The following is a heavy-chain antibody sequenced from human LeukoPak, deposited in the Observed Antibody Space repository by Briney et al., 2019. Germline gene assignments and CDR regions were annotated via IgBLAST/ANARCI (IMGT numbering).Heavy chain of an antibody. CDR2: IWYDGSNK. D-gene: IGHD2-2*01. CDR1: GFTFSSYG. J-gene: IGHJ6*02. CDR3: AKDIVVVPAVIDYYYYYGMDV. Sequence: GGSLRLSCAASGFTFSSYGMHWVRQAPGKGLEWVAVIWYDGSNKYYADSVKGRFTISRDNSKNTLNLQMNSLRAEDTAVYYCAKDIVVVPAVIDYYYYYGMDVWGQGTTVTVSS. V-gene: IGHV3-30*02.